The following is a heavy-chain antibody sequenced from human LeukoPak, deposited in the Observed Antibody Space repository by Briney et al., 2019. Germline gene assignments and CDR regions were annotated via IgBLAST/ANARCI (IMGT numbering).Heavy chain of an antibody. CDR1: GFTFSKAW. Sequence: KPGGSLRLSCAASGFTFSKAWMSWVRQAPGKGLEWVGRIKSKTDGGTTDYAAPVKGRFTISRDDSRNTLSLQMNSLKTEDTAVYYRTTITMIREHEDYWGQGTLVTVSS. CDR2: IKSKTDGGTT. V-gene: IGHV3-15*01. J-gene: IGHJ4*02. D-gene: IGHD3-10*01. CDR3: TTITMIREHEDY.